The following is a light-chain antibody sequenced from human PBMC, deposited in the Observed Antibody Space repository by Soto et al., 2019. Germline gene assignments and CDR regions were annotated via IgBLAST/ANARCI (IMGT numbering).Light chain of an antibody. CDR2: DVT. CDR3: SSYTSSSTLVV. V-gene: IGLV2-14*03. Sequence: QSALTQPASVSGSPGQSITISCTGTSSDVGGYNNVSWYQQHPGKAPKLMIYDVTDRPSGVSNRFSGSKSDNTASLTISGLQAEDEADYYCSSYTSSSTLVVFGGGTKLTVL. CDR1: SSDVGGYNN. J-gene: IGLJ2*01.